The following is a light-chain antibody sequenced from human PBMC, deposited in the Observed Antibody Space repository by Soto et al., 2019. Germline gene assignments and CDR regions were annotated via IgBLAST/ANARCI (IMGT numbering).Light chain of an antibody. CDR1: QSVSSY. Sequence: EIVLTQSPATLSLSPGERATLSCRASQSVSSYLAWYQQKPGQAPRLLIYDASNRATGIPARFSGSGSGTDFTLTIISLEPEDFSVYYCQQRSNWPTFCQGTKVEI. CDR3: QQRSNWPT. J-gene: IGKJ1*01. V-gene: IGKV3-11*01. CDR2: DAS.